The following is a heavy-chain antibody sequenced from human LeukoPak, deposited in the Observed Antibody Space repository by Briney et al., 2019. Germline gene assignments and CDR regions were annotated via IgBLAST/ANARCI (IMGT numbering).Heavy chain of an antibody. Sequence: GGSLRLSCAASGFTFSSYSMNWVRQAPGKGLEWVSSISSSSSYIYYADSVKGRFTISRDNAKNSLYLQMNSLRAEDTAVYYCARDHWGPSTYSSSWVQRDYYYYYGMDVWGQGTTVTVSS. CDR3: ARDHWGPSTYSSSWVQRDYYYYYGMDV. D-gene: IGHD6-13*01. V-gene: IGHV3-21*01. CDR1: GFTFSSYS. J-gene: IGHJ6*02. CDR2: ISSSSSYI.